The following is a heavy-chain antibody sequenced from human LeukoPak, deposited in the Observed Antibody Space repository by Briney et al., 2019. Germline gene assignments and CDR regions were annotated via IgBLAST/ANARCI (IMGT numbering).Heavy chain of an antibody. CDR3: ARFRATSTYYHYYMDV. D-gene: IGHD5-12*01. Sequence: GASVKVSCKASGYTFTSYGISWVRQAPGQGLEWMGWISAYNGNTNYAQKLQGRVTMTTDTSTSTAYMELRSLRSDDTAVYYCARFRATSTYYHYYMDVWGKGTTVTVSS. J-gene: IGHJ6*03. CDR2: ISAYNGNT. CDR1: GYTFTSYG. V-gene: IGHV1-18*01.